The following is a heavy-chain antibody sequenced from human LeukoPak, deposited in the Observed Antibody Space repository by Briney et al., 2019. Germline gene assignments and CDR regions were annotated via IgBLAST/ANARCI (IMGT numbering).Heavy chain of an antibody. CDR1: GFAFSTYD. J-gene: IGHJ4*02. CDR2: ITRSSDTI. CDR3: VRDRFGGSFDY. Sequence: GGSLRLSCAASGFAFSTYDMNWVRQAPGKGLEWISFITRSSDTIHYADSVKGRFTISRDNAKNSMYLQMNNLRAEDTAVYHCVRDRFGGSFDYWGQGTLVTVSS. V-gene: IGHV3-48*01. D-gene: IGHD1-26*01.